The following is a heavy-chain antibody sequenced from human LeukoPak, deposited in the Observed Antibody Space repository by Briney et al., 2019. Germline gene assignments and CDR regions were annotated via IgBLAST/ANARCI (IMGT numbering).Heavy chain of an antibody. D-gene: IGHD5-18*01. Sequence: GSLRLSCAASGFTFSSYAMSWIRQPPGKGLEWIGEINHSGSTNYNPSLKSRVTISVDTSKNQFSLKLSSVTAADTAVYYCARRGYSYGYPDYWGQGTLVTVSS. CDR2: INHSGST. CDR3: ARRGYSYGYPDY. CDR1: GFTFSSYA. J-gene: IGHJ4*02. V-gene: IGHV4-34*01.